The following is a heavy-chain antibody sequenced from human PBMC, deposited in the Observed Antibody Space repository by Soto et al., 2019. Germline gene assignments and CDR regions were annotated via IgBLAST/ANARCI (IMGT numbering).Heavy chain of an antibody. CDR3: ARQWGEGYKVPYLDQ. CDR1: GFSFSSYG. J-gene: IGHJ4*02. CDR2: IWYDGSRT. Sequence: PGGSLRLSCAASGFSFSSYGMHWVRQAPGKGLEWGAVIWYDGSRTYYTDSVQGRFTISRDNSKKTLYLQMESLRAEDTAVYFCARQWGEGYKVPYLDQWGQGSLVTVAS. V-gene: IGHV3-33*01. D-gene: IGHD1-26*01.